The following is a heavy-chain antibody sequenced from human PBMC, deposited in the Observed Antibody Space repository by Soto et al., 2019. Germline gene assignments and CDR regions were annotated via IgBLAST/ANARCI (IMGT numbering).Heavy chain of an antibody. J-gene: IGHJ4*02. D-gene: IGHD2-15*01. Sequence: GGSLRLSCAASGFTFSSYAMGWVRQGPGKGLEWVAVVSIGGSTHYADSVRGRFTISRDNSKNTLSLQMNSLTAEDTTVYFCAKRRGAGGHFDYWGPGALVTVSS. V-gene: IGHV3-23*01. CDR3: AKRRGAGGHFDY. CDR1: GFTFSSYA. CDR2: VSIGGST.